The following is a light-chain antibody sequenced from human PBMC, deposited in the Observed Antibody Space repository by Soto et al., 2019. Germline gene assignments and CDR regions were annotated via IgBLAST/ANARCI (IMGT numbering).Light chain of an antibody. V-gene: IGKV3-15*01. CDR1: QSVSRN. CDR2: GAS. J-gene: IGKJ1*01. Sequence: EIVMTQSPATLSVSPGERATLSCRASQSVSRNLAWYQQKPGQAPRLLIYGASTRATGVPARFSGSGSGTEFTLTISSLQSEDFAVYYCQHYNNWPPETFGQGTKVEIK. CDR3: QHYNNWPPET.